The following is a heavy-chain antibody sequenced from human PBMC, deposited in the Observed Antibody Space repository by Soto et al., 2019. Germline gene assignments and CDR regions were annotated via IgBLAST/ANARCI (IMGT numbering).Heavy chain of an antibody. D-gene: IGHD2-2*02. CDR2: IIPIFGTA. V-gene: IGHV1-69*06. CDR1: GGTFSSYA. CDR3: ARDCSSTSCYTTHYYYYGMDV. Sequence: QVQLVQSGAEVKKPGSSVKVSCKASGGTFSSYAISWVRQAPGQGLEWMGGIIPIFGTANYAQKFQGRVTITAEKATRTAYMELSRLRSEDTAVYYCARDCSSTSCYTTHYYYYGMDVWGQGTTVTVSS. J-gene: IGHJ6*02.